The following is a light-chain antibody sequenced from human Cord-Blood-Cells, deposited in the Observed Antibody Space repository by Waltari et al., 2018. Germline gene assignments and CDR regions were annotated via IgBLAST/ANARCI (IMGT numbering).Light chain of an antibody. CDR3: CSYAGSSTWV. Sequence: QSDLTQPAPASGSPGQSITISCTGTRSDAGSYNLVPVYQQQPGKAPKLLIYEGSNRPAWFSNRFSGSESGHAASLTISGVEADEEADYYCCSYAGSSTWVCGGGTKLTVL. V-gene: IGLV2-23*01. J-gene: IGLJ2*01. CDR2: EGS. CDR1: RSDAGSYNL.